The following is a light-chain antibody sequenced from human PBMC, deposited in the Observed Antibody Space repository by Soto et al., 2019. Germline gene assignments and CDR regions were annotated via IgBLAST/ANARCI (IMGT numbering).Light chain of an antibody. J-gene: IGKJ2*01. Sequence: EFELTLSAGALTLARGERGTLSCSGRQSVSSSYLAWYQQKPGQAPRVLIYGASKRATGIPYRFSGSGSGTDFSLTISRLEPEDFAVYYCHQYDNEPQTYGQGTKVDIK. CDR2: GAS. CDR1: QSVSSSY. V-gene: IGKV3-20*01. CDR3: HQYDNEPQT.